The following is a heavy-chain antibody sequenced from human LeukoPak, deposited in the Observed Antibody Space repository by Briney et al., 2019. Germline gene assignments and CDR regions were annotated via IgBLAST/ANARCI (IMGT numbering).Heavy chain of an antibody. CDR1: GFTFSSYA. J-gene: IGHJ4*02. CDR2: ISGSGGST. Sequence: PGGSLRLSCAASGFTFSSYAMSWVRQAPGKGLEWVSAISGSGGSTYYADSVKGRFTISRDNSKNTLYLQMNSLRAEDTAVYYCAKDRVQLWSEYYFDYWGQGTLVTVSS. CDR3: AKDRVQLWSEYYFDY. V-gene: IGHV3-23*01. D-gene: IGHD5-18*01.